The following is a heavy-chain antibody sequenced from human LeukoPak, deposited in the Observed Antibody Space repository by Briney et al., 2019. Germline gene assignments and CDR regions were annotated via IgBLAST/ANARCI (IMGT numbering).Heavy chain of an antibody. D-gene: IGHD2-2*01. Sequence: PSGTLSLTCAVSGGSISSSYWWSWIRQPPGKGLEWIGEIYHSGSTNYNLSLKSRVTISVDKSKNQFSLKLNSVTAADTAVYYCARDYCTSTTCPNWSDPWGQGTLVTVSS. CDR3: ARDYCTSTTCPNWSDP. CDR2: IYHSGST. J-gene: IGHJ5*02. CDR1: GGSISSSYW. V-gene: IGHV4-4*02.